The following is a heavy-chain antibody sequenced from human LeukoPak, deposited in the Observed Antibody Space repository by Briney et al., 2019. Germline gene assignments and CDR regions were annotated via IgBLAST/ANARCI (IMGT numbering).Heavy chain of an antibody. CDR1: GFTFSSYW. J-gene: IGHJ4*02. Sequence: KPGGSLRLSCAASGFTFSSYWMTWVRQAPGKGLEWVANMNQDGSEKYYVDSVKGRFTISRDNAKDSLYLQMNSLRAEDTAVYYCAKRYIFTSEDYWGQGTLVTVSS. V-gene: IGHV3-7*03. D-gene: IGHD3-9*01. CDR2: MNQDGSEK. CDR3: AKRYIFTSEDY.